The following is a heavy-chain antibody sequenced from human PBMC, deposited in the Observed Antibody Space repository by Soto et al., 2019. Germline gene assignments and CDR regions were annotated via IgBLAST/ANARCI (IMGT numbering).Heavy chain of an antibody. CDR1: GGSISSGDYY. CDR3: ARTLPNRQLFDS. Sequence: SETLSLTCTVSGGSISSGDYYWSWIRQPPGKGLEWIGYIYYSGSTYYNPSLKSRVTISVDTPKNQFSLKLSSVTAADTAVYYCARTLPNRQLFDSWSQGTLVTVSS. CDR2: IYYSGST. J-gene: IGHJ4*02. V-gene: IGHV4-30-4*01. D-gene: IGHD1-1*01.